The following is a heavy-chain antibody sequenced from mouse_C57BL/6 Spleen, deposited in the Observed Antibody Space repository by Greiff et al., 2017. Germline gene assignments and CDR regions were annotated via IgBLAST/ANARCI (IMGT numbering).Heavy chain of an antibody. V-gene: IGHV1-50*01. J-gene: IGHJ3*01. CDR1: GYTFTSYW. Sequence: QVQLQQSGAELVKPGASVKLSCKASGYTFTSYWMQWVKQRPGQGLEWIGEIDPSDSYTNYNQKFKGKATLTVDTSSSTAYMQLSSLTSEDSAVYYCARSDSKGGTGFACRGQGTLVTVSA. CDR3: ARSDSKGGTGFAC. D-gene: IGHD2-5*01. CDR2: IDPSDSYT.